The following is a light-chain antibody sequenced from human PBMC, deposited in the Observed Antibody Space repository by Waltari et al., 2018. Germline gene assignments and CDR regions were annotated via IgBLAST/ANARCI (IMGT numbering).Light chain of an antibody. V-gene: IGLV2-11*01. J-gene: IGLJ1*01. CDR3: CSYAGSYTFTV. Sequence: QSALTQPRSVSGSPGQSVTISCTGTSSDVGGYNYGSWYQQHPGKAPKLMIYDVSKRPSGVPDRFSGSKSGNTASRTISGHQAEDEADYYCCSYAGSYTFTVFGTGTKVTVL. CDR1: SSDVGGYNY. CDR2: DVS.